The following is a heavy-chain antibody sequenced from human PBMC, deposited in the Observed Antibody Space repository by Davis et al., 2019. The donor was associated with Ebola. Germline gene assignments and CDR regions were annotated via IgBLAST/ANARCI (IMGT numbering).Heavy chain of an antibody. Sequence: PGGSLRLSCAASGFTFSRYAMNWVRQAPGKGLEWVSYISSTGSTIYYADSVRGRFTISRDNAQNSLFLQINSLGDEDTAVYYCARDFNRDYYDTSAYFDYWGQGTLVTVSS. CDR2: ISSTGSTI. D-gene: IGHD3-22*01. CDR1: GFTFSRYA. CDR3: ARDFNRDYYDTSAYFDY. J-gene: IGHJ4*02. V-gene: IGHV3-48*02.